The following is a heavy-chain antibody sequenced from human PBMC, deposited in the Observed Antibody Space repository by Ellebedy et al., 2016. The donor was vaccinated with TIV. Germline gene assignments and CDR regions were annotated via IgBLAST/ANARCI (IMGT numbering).Heavy chain of an antibody. CDR3: ARGYCSGGSCYQTYRYYYYYGMDV. V-gene: IGHV1-18*01. CDR1: GGTFSSYA. J-gene: IGHJ6*02. Sequence: ASVKVSCKASGGTFSSYAISWVRQAPGQGLEWMGWISAYNGNTNYAQKLQGRVTMTTDTSTSTAYMELSSLRSEDTAVYYCARGYCSGGSCYQTYRYYYYYGMDVWGQGTTVTVSS. CDR2: ISAYNGNT. D-gene: IGHD2-15*01.